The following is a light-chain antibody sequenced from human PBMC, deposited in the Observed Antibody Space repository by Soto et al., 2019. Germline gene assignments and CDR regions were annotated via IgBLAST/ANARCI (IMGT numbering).Light chain of an antibody. J-gene: IGKJ1*01. CDR3: QQYGSLGT. Sequence: EIVLTQSPGTLSLSPGERATLSCRASQSVSSSYLAWYQQKPGQAPRLLIYGASSRATGIPDRFSGSGSGTDFTLTISRLEPEDFAVYYCQQYGSLGTFGQGTKVDIK. CDR1: QSVSSSY. V-gene: IGKV3-20*01. CDR2: GAS.